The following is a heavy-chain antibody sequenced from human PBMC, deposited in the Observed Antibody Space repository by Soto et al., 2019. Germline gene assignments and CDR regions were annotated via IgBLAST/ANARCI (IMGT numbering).Heavy chain of an antibody. Sequence: GASVKVSCKASGGTFSSYAISWVRQAPGQRLEWMGWVNAGNGNTKYSQKFQGRLTITRDTSASTAYMELSSLISEDTAVIYCARVTAMVAGPFDYWGQGTQVTVSS. J-gene: IGHJ4*02. CDR3: ARVTAMVAGPFDY. CDR2: VNAGNGNT. D-gene: IGHD5-18*01. V-gene: IGHV1-3*01. CDR1: GGTFSSYA.